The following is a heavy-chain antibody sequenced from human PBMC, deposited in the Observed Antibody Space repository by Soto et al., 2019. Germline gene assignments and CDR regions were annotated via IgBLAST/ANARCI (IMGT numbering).Heavy chain of an antibody. CDR2: IYYSGST. D-gene: IGHD5-18*01. Sequence: QVQLQESGPGLVKPSQTLSLTCTVSGGSISSGGYYWSWIRQHPGKGLEWIGYIYYSGSTYYNPSLKSRVTITVDTSKNQLSLKLSSVTASDTAVYYCASRGYSYGFSLGMDVWGQGTTVTVSS. CDR1: GGSISSGGYY. V-gene: IGHV4-31*03. J-gene: IGHJ6*02. CDR3: ASRGYSYGFSLGMDV.